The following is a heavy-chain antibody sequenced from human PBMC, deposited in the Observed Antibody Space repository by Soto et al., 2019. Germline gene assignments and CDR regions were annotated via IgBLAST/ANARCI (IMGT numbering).Heavy chain of an antibody. V-gene: IGHV1-18*01. CDR1: GYTFTSYG. CDR3: ARRVDTEYSYGPWYFDY. Sequence: GASVKVSCKASGYTFTSYGISWVRQAPGQGLEWMGWISAYNGNTNYAQKLQGRVTMTTDTSTSTAYMELRSLRSDDTDVYYCARRVDTEYSYGPWYFDYWGQGTLVTVSS. D-gene: IGHD5-18*01. CDR2: ISAYNGNT. J-gene: IGHJ4*02.